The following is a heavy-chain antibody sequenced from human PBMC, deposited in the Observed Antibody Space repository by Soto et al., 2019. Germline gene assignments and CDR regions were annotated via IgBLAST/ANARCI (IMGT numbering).Heavy chain of an antibody. CDR3: ARAYYYDSSGYLLDY. CDR1: GYTFTGYY. CDR2: INPNSGGT. J-gene: IGHJ4*02. D-gene: IGHD3-22*01. Sequence: AAVTVSCKASGYTFTGYYMHWVRQAPGQGLEWMGWINPNSGGTNYAQKFQGWVTMTRDTSISTAYMELSRLRSDDTAVYYCARAYYYDSSGYLLDYWGQGTLVTVSS. V-gene: IGHV1-2*04.